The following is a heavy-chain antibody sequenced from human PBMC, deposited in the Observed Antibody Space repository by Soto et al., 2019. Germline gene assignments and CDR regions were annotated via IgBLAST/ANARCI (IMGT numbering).Heavy chain of an antibody. V-gene: IGHV3-30*04. CDR1: GFSFSTYA. CDR2: TSYDGSNK. CDR3: ARDCCDHGSGTVGDY. D-gene: IGHD3-10*01. Sequence: QVQLLESGGGVVQPGRSLILSCAASGFSFSTYAIHWVRQAPGKGLEWVAVTSYDGSNKYYADSLKGRFTISRDNSKNTVYLQVNSLKTEDTAVYYCARDCCDHGSGTVGDYWCQGTQVTVSS. J-gene: IGHJ4*02.